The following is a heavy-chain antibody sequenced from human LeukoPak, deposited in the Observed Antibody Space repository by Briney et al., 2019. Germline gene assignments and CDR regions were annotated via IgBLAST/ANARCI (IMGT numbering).Heavy chain of an antibody. CDR3: ARDRVLEWLLFDC. Sequence: GASVKVSCKASGYTFTGYYMHWVRQAPGQGLEWMGWINPNSGGTNYAQKFQGRVTMTRDTSISTAYMELGRLRSDDTAVYYCARDRVLEWLLFDCWGQGTLVTVSS. V-gene: IGHV1-2*02. D-gene: IGHD3-3*01. CDR1: GYTFTGYY. J-gene: IGHJ5*01. CDR2: INPNSGGT.